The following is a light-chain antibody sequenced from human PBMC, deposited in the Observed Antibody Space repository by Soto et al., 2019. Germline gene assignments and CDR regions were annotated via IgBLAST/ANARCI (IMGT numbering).Light chain of an antibody. J-gene: IGKJ5*01. V-gene: IGKV3-20*01. CDR3: QQYGRSPLIT. CDR1: QSVSSSY. Sequence: EIVLTQSPGTPSLSPGERATLSCRASQSVSSSYLAWYQQKPGQAPRLLIYGASSRATGIPDRFSGSGSGTDFTLTISRLEPEDFAVYYCQQYGRSPLITFGHGTRLEIK. CDR2: GAS.